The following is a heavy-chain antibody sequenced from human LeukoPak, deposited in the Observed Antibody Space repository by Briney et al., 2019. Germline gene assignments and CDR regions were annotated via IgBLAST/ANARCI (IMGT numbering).Heavy chain of an antibody. J-gene: IGHJ4*02. CDR2: IKHDGSEK. Sequence: GGSLRLSCAASGFTFSKFRMSWVRQAPGKGLEWVANIKHDGSEKYYVDSVKGRFTISRDDAKNSLYLQMSSLRAEDTAVYYCARHDYGDLGQGTLVTVSS. D-gene: IGHD4-17*01. CDR3: ARHDYGD. V-gene: IGHV3-7*02. CDR1: GFTFSKFR.